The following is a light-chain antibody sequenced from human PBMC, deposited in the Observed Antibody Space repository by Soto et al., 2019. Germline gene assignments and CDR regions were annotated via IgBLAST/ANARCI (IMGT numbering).Light chain of an antibody. Sequence: QSVLTQPASVSASPGQSITISCTETNSDIGTLNSVSWYQQFPGKAPKLMIFGVSVRPSGVSTRFSGSKFGNTAFLYISGLPAEDEADYYCSSYTSSRTYVFGSGTKVTVL. CDR3: SSYTSSRTYV. CDR2: GVS. CDR1: NSDIGTLNS. J-gene: IGLJ1*01. V-gene: IGLV2-14*01.